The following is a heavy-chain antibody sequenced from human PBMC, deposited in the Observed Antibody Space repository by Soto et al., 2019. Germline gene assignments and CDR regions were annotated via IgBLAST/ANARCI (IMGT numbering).Heavy chain of an antibody. CDR2: ISAYNGNT. CDR1: GYTFTSYG. D-gene: IGHD3-3*01. V-gene: IGHV1-18*04. CDR3: ARDRKGGYDFWSGYYPSYYYGMAV. Sequence: ASVKVSSKASGYTFTSYGISWVRQAPGQGLEWMGWISAYNGNTNYAQKLQGRVTMTTDTSTSTAYMELRSLRSDDTAVYYCARDRKGGYDFWSGYYPSYYYGMAVWGQGTKVTVSS. J-gene: IGHJ6*02.